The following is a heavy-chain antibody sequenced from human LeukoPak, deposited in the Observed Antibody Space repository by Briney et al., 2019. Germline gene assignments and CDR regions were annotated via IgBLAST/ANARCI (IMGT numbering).Heavy chain of an antibody. CDR1: GYTFTSYA. CDR3: AREFVPYYYDSSGHSGVDY. V-gene: IGHV1-18*01. Sequence: ASVKVSCKASGYTFTSYAMHWVRQAPGQGLEWMGWISAYNGNTNYAQRFQGRVTMTTDTSTSTAFMELRSLRSDDTAVYYCAREFVPYYYDSSGHSGVDYWGQGTLVTVSS. D-gene: IGHD3-22*01. J-gene: IGHJ4*02. CDR2: ISAYNGNT.